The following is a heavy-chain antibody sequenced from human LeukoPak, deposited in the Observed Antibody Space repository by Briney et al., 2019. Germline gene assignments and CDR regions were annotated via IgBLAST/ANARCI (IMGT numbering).Heavy chain of an antibody. CDR1: GFTFSSYS. CDR3: ARVLDTAMNYYYGMDV. D-gene: IGHD5-18*01. Sequence: GGSLRLSCAASGFTFSSYSMNWVRQAPGKGLEWVSYISSSRSTIYYADSVKGRFTISRDNAKNSLYLQMNSLRDEDTAVYYCARVLDTAMNYYYGMDVWGQGTTVTVSS. J-gene: IGHJ6*02. CDR2: ISSSRSTI. V-gene: IGHV3-48*02.